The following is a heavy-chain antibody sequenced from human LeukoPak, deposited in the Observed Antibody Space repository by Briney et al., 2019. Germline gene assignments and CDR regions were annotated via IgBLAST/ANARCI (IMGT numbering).Heavy chain of an antibody. CDR1: GFTFGDYA. J-gene: IGHJ4*02. V-gene: IGHV3-49*04. CDR3: TRDGGFQYYFDY. Sequence: GGSLRLSCTASGFTFGDYAMNWVRQAPGKGLEWVAFIRSKAYGGTTEYAASVKGRFTFSRDDSKSIAYLQTNSLKTEDTAVYYCTRDGGFQYYFDYWGQGTLVTVSS. D-gene: IGHD2-15*01. CDR2: IRSKAYGGTT.